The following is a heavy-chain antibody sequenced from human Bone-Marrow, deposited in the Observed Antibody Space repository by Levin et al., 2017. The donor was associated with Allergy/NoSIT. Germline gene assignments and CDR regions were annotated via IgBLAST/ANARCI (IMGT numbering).Heavy chain of an antibody. J-gene: IGHJ4*02. CDR2: IYYSGST. Sequence: PSETLSLTCTVSGGSISSSSYYWGWIRQPPGKGLEWIGSIYYSGSTYYNPSLKSRVTISVDTSKNQFSLKLSSVTAADTAVYYCARLRYLTYEDYWGQGTLVTVSS. D-gene: IGHD4-17*01. CDR3: ARLRYLTYEDY. CDR1: GGSISSSSYY. V-gene: IGHV4-39*07.